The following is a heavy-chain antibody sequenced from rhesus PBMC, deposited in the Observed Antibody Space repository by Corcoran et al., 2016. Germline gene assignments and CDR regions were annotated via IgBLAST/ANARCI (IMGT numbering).Heavy chain of an antibody. Sequence: QVQLQESGPGLVKPSETLPLTCAVSGYSISSGYGWCLIRQPPGKGLEWIGCSGGSSRSTNYNPSLQSRVTISKDTSKNQFSLKLSSVTAADTAVYYCARWIQWVQLDYWGQGVLVTVSS. D-gene: IGHD5-30*01. CDR2: SGGSSRST. J-gene: IGHJ4*01. CDR1: GYSISSGYG. V-gene: IGHV4-127*01. CDR3: ARWIQWVQLDY.